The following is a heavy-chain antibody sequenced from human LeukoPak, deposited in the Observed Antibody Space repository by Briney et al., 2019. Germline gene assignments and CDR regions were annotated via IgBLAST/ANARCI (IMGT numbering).Heavy chain of an antibody. D-gene: IGHD1-26*01. J-gene: IGHJ4*02. CDR1: GGTFSSYA. CDR3: ARGSVIVGATTFDY. Sequence: SVKVSCKASGGTFSSYAISWARQAPGQGLEWMGRIIPIFGIANYAQKFQGRVTITADKSTSTAYMELSSLRSEDTAVYYCARGSVIVGATTFDYWGQGTLVTVSS. V-gene: IGHV1-69*04. CDR2: IIPIFGIA.